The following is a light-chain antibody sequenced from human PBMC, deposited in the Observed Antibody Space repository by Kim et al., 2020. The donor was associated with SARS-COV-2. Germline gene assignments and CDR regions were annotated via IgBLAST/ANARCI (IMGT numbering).Light chain of an antibody. J-gene: IGKJ4*01. CDR2: AAS. V-gene: IGKV1-12*01. CDR3: QRADSFPLG. Sequence: ASVGDMVTITCRASQNISSWLAWYQQKPGKAPKLLISAASSLQSGVPSRFSGSGSGTDFTLTFSSLQPEDFASYYCQRADSFPLGFGGGTKVEIK. CDR1: QNISSW.